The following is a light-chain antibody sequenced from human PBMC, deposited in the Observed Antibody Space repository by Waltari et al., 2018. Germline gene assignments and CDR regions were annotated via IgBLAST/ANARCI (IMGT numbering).Light chain of an antibody. J-gene: IGKJ1*01. CDR3: QKYGTLPAT. Sequence: EIVLTQSPGTLSLSPGERATLSCRASQSVSRTLAWYQQKPGQAPRLLIYDSSTRATGIPDRFSGSGSGTDFCLTISRLEPEDFAVYYCQKYGTLPATFGQGTKVEIK. V-gene: IGKV3-20*01. CDR2: DSS. CDR1: QSVSRT.